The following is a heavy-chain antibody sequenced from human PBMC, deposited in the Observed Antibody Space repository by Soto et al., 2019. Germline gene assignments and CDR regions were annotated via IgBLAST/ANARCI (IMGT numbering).Heavy chain of an antibody. Sequence: PGGSLRLSCAASGFTFRSYGMPWVRQAPGKGLEWVSVISYDGNNKYYADSVKGRFTISRDNSKNTLYLQMNSLRVDDTAVYYCAKERDIVGAVYYFDYWGHGTLVTVSS. CDR2: ISYDGNNK. J-gene: IGHJ4*01. V-gene: IGHV3-30*18. CDR1: GFTFRSYG. D-gene: IGHD1-26*01. CDR3: AKERDIVGAVYYFDY.